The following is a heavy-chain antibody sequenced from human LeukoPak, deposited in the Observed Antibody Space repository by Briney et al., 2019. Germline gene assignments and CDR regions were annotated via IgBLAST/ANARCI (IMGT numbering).Heavy chain of an antibody. CDR3: ARGRHSSGWHYYGMDV. V-gene: IGHV1-8*01. D-gene: IGHD6-19*01. CDR2: MNPNSGNT. CDR1: GYTFTSYD. J-gene: IGHJ6*02. Sequence: GASVKVSCKASGYTFTSYDINWVRQATGQGLEWMGWMNPNSGNTGYAQKFQGRVTMTRNTSISTAYMELSSLRSEDTAVYYCARGRHSSGWHYYGMDVWGQGTTVTVSS.